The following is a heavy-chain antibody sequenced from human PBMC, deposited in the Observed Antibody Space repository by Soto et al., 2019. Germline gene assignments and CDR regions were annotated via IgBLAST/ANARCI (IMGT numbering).Heavy chain of an antibody. J-gene: IGHJ4*02. CDR2: ISYSGST. CDR1: GGSSNSYD. D-gene: IGHD3-3*01. Sequence: SETLCLTCTVAGGSSNSYDGSWIRQPPGKGLEWIGYISYSGSTNNNPSLQGRVTISLDTSENQFSLKLSSVTAADTAVYYCARLNILRFLYYFPSRGQGTLVTVSS. CDR3: ARLNILRFLYYFPS. V-gene: IGHV4-59*01.